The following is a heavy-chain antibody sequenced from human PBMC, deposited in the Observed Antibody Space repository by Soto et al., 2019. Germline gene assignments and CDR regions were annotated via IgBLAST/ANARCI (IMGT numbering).Heavy chain of an antibody. Sequence: ESGGGVVQPGRSLRLSCAASGFIFSNYGIHWVRQAPGEGLEWVALIWYDGSNKYYADSVKGRFIVSRDDTNNTVYLQLNSLTADDTAIYYCATEGVLAGSQDFWRPGTPVTVSS. CDR3: ATEGVLAGSQDF. CDR2: IWYDGSNK. V-gene: IGHV3-33*03. CDR1: GFIFSNYG. J-gene: IGHJ4*02. D-gene: IGHD6-19*01.